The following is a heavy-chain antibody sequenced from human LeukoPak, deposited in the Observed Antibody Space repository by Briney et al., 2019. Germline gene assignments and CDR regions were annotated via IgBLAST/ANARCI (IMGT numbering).Heavy chain of an antibody. J-gene: IGHJ4*02. V-gene: IGHV3-33*01. CDR1: GFTFSSYD. CDR3: ARDYEHQPYFDY. Sequence: GGSLRLSCAASGFTFSSYDMHWVRQAPGKGLEWVAVIWYDGSNKYYADSVKGRFTISRDNSKNTLYLQMNSLRAEDTAVYYCARDYEHQPYFDYWGQGTLVTVSS. D-gene: IGHD2-2*01. CDR2: IWYDGSNK.